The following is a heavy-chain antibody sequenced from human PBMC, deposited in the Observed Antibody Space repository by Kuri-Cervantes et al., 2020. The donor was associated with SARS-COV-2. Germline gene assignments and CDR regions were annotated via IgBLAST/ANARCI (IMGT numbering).Heavy chain of an antibody. J-gene: IGHJ4*02. Sequence: GESLKISCAASGLTFSNYWMSWVRQAPGKGLEWVGFIRGKAYGGTTEYAASVKGRFTISRDDSKSIAYLQMNSLKTEDTAVYYCTSNDFWSGYYHDYWGQGTLVTVSS. CDR1: GLTFSNYW. V-gene: IGHV3-49*04. CDR3: TSNDFWSGYYHDY. CDR2: IRGKAYGGTT. D-gene: IGHD3-3*01.